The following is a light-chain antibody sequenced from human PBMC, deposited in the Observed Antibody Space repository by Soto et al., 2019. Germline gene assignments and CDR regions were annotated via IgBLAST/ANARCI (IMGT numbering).Light chain of an antibody. J-gene: IGKJ1*01. Sequence: AIRMTQSPSSLSASIGDRVTITCRASQGLRSSLAWYQQKPGKAPKLLISTASSLQSGVPSRFSGSGSGTEFTLTISSLQPEDFATYYCQQLDSYPRTFGQGTKVDIK. V-gene: IGKV1-8*01. CDR1: QGLRSS. CDR2: TAS. CDR3: QQLDSYPRT.